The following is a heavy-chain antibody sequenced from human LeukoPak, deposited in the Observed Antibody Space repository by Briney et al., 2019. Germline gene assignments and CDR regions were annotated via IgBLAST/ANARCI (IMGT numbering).Heavy chain of an antibody. D-gene: IGHD3-22*01. CDR3: AGYDSSGIGSY. V-gene: IGHV4-34*01. Sequence: PSETLSLTCAVYGGSFSGYYWSWIRQPPGKGLEWIGEISHSGSTNYNPSLKSRVTISVDTSKNQFSLKLSSVTAADTAVYYCAGYDSSGIGSYWGQGTLVTVSS. CDR2: ISHSGST. J-gene: IGHJ4*02. CDR1: GGSFSGYY.